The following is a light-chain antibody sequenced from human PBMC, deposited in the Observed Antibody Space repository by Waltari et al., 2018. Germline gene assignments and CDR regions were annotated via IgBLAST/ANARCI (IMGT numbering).Light chain of an antibody. Sequence: QTVVTQEPSLSVSPGETVTLTCALSSGSVSSTSYPTWYQQPPGQPPRTLVYKATSRSSGVPDRFSGSILGNTAALTITGAQAEDESDYYCSMYMGSGIWVFGGGTKLTVL. J-gene: IGLJ3*02. CDR3: SMYMGSGIWV. CDR2: KAT. CDR1: SGSVSSTSY. V-gene: IGLV8-61*01.